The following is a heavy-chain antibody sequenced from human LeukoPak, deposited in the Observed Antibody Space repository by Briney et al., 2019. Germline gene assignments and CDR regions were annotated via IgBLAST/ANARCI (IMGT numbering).Heavy chain of an antibody. V-gene: IGHV1-69*13. D-gene: IGHD3-9*01. Sequence: SVKVSCKASGYTFTSYAMNWVRQAPGQGLEWMGGIIPIFGTANYAQKFQGRVTITADESTSTAYMELSSLRSEDTAVYYCARDGDEYDILTGPYFDYWGQGTLVTVSS. CDR2: IIPIFGTA. J-gene: IGHJ4*02. CDR1: GYTFTSYA. CDR3: ARDGDEYDILTGPYFDY.